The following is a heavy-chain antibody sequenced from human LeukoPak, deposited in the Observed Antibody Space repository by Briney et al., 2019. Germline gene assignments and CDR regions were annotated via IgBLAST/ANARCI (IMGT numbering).Heavy chain of an antibody. J-gene: IGHJ6*02. Sequence: SETLSLTCTGSGXSISSYYWSWIRQPPGKGLEWIGYLYYSGSTNYNPSLKSRVTISVDTSKKQFSLKLSSVTAADTAVYFCARRLLNYGMDVWGQGTTVTVSS. CDR3: ARRLLNYGMDV. V-gene: IGHV4-59*08. CDR2: LYYSGST. CDR1: GXSISSYY.